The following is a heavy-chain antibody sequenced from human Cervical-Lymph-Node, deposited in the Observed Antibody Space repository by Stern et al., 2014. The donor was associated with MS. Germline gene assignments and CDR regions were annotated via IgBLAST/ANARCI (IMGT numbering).Heavy chain of an antibody. CDR2: ISGFNHNT. CDR1: GYTFSSYG. CDR3: ARDSIAVPAKTGDY. Sequence: VPLVGSGAEVKKPGASAKVSCAASGYTFSSYGSSWVRQAPGKGLAWVGWISGFNHNTKPTEKVPGRVTMTTDTSPSTAYMELRSLRSDDTAVYYCARDSIAVPAKTGDYWGQGTLVTVSS. J-gene: IGHJ4*02. D-gene: IGHD2-15*01. V-gene: IGHV1-18*01.